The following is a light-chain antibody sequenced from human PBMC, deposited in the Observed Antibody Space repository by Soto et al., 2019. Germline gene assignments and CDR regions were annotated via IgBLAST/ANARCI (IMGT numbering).Light chain of an antibody. CDR1: QSISSW. J-gene: IGKJ5*01. CDR3: QQYNSYSSIT. V-gene: IGKV1-5*01. Sequence: DIQLTQSASTLSASVGDRVTITCWASQSISSWLAWYQQKPGKAPKLLIYDASSLESGVPSRFSGSGSGTEFTLTISSLQPDDFATYYCQQYNSYSSITFGQGTRLEIK. CDR2: DAS.